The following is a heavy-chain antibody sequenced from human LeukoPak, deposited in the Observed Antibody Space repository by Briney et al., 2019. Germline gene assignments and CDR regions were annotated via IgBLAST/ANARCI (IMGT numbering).Heavy chain of an antibody. V-gene: IGHV4-34*01. CDR1: GGSFSGYY. J-gene: IGHJ5*02. D-gene: IGHD3-10*01. CDR2: INHRGST. CDR3: ARESAPSRLLWFGELSDWFDP. Sequence: SETLSLTCAVYGGSFSGYYWSGLRHPPGRGLEWIGEINHRGSTNYNPSLKSRVTISVDTSTNQTSLKLSSVTAADTAVYYCARESAPSRLLWFGELSDWFDPWGQGTLVTVSS.